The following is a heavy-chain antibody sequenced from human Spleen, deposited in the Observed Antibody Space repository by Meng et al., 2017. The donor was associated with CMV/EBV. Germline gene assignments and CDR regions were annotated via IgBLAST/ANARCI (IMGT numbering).Heavy chain of an antibody. J-gene: IGHJ5*02. V-gene: IGHV4-30-4*08. CDR2: INYSGST. CDR3: ARVKSREWGGWFDP. CDR1: GGSISSGDYY. Sequence: YGGSISSGDYYWSWSRQPPGKGLECIGHINYSGSTYYNPSLKSRVTMSLDTSQNQFSLKLNSVTAADTAVYYCARVKSREWGGWFDPWGQGTLVTVSS. D-gene: IGHD2-15*01.